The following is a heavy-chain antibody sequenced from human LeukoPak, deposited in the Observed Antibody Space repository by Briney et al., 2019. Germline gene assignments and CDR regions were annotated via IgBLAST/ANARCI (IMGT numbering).Heavy chain of an antibody. D-gene: IGHD1-26*01. CDR3: ARESGSYYWGSGSAFDI. CDR2: IYTSGST. CDR1: GGSISSYY. V-gene: IGHV4-4*07. J-gene: IGHJ3*02. Sequence: SETLSLTCTVSGGSISSYYWSWIRQPAGKGLEWIGRIYTSGSTNYNPSLKSRVTMSVDTSKNQFSLKLRSVTAADTAVYYCARESGSYYWGSGSAFDIWGQGTMVTVSS.